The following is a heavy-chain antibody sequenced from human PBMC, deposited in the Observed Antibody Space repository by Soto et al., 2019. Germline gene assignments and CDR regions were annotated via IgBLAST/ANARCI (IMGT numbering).Heavy chain of an antibody. CDR1: GFSFSADGVG. J-gene: IGHJ3*01. Sequence: QITLKESGPTLVKPTQTLTLTCIFSGFSFSADGVGVGWIRQPPGKALEWLALIYWDDDTRYSPSLKSRLTITKDTSKTQVALTMTNMDPVDTATYYCAHAYGGTSWPNDAFDVWGQGTVVTVSS. D-gene: IGHD2-2*01. CDR2: IYWDDDT. V-gene: IGHV2-5*02. CDR3: AHAYGGTSWPNDAFDV.